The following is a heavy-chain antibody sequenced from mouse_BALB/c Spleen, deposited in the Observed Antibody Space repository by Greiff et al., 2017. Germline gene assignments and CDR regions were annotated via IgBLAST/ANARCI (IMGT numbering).Heavy chain of an antibody. D-gene: IGHD1-1*01. J-gene: IGHJ1*01. CDR2: INPSNGGT. V-gene: IGHV1S81*02. CDR3: TREGSSYGYFDV. Sequence: VQGVESGAELVKPGASVKLSCKASGYTFTSYYMYWVKQRPGQGLEWIGEINPSNGGTNFNEKFKSKATLTVDKSSSTAYMQLSSLTSEDSAVYYCTREGSSYGYFDVWGAGTTVTVSS. CDR1: GYTFTSYY.